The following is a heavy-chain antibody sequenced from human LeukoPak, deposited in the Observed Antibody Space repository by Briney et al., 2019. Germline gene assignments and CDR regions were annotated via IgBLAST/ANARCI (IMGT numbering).Heavy chain of an antibody. CDR2: INSDGTSK. Sequence: GGSLRLSCAGSGFTFSSSWIHWVRQTPGKGLVWVSRINSDGTSKIYADSVKGRFTLSRDKAKDALYLQMNSLRAEDTAVYFCASRSWDAFHIWGQGTMVTVSS. CDR3: ASRSWDAFHI. CDR1: GFTFSSSW. V-gene: IGHV3-74*01. J-gene: IGHJ3*02.